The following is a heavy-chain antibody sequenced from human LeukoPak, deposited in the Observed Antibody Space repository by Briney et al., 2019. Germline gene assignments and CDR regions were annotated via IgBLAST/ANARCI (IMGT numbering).Heavy chain of an antibody. CDR3: ARDVDTGLVTPPLDY. Sequence: GGSLRLSCTASGFTFSDYNMNWVRQAPGKGLEWFSYISSRSSTIYYADSVKGRFTISRDNAQNSLHLQMNSLRDEDTAVYYCARDVDTGLVTPPLDYWGQGTLVTVSS. D-gene: IGHD5-18*01. J-gene: IGHJ4*02. CDR2: ISSRSSTI. V-gene: IGHV3-48*02. CDR1: GFTFSDYN.